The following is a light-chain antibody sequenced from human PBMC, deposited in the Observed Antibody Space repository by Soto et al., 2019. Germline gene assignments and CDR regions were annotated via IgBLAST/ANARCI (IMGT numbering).Light chain of an antibody. Sequence: DSVMTQSPDSLAVSLGERATIHCKSSQSVLYSSNNKNYLAWYQQRPGQPPKLLIYWASSRESGVPDRFSGGGSAKDFPPTSTRRQAEVVAVYCRQQYSCTPPTFGQGTKLEIK. V-gene: IGKV4-1*01. CDR1: QSVLYSSNNKNY. CDR3: QQYSCTPPT. CDR2: WAS. J-gene: IGKJ2*01.